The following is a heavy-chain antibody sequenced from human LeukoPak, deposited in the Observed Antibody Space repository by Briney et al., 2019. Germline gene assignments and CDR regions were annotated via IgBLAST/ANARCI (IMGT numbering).Heavy chain of an antibody. CDR2: IYYSAST. Sequence: PSETLSLTCTVSGGSISSYYWSWIREPPGKGREWIGYIYYSASTTHHPALKSRVTISIDTSKTHFSLKLCSVTAAHTAVYYCARGLSRVVAATWSAFDIWGQGTMVTVSS. CDR1: GGSISSYY. D-gene: IGHD1-26*01. J-gene: IGHJ3*02. CDR3: ARGLSRVVAATWSAFDI. V-gene: IGHV4-59*01.